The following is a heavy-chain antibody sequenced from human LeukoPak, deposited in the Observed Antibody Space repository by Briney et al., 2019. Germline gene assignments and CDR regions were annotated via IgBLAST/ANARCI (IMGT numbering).Heavy chain of an antibody. CDR1: GFTFSSYA. CDR3: AKQLGYCSDGSCYFPY. Sequence: SGGSLRLSCAASGFTFSSYAMSWVRQAPGKGLEWVSVIYSDGSTYYADSVQGRFTISRDNSKSTLCLQMNSLRAEDTAVYYCAKQLGYCSDGSCYFPYWGQGTLVTVSS. D-gene: IGHD2-15*01. V-gene: IGHV3-23*03. J-gene: IGHJ4*02. CDR2: IYSDGST.